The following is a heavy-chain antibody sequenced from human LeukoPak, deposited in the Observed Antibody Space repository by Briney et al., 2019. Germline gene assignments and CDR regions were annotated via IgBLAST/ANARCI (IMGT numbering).Heavy chain of an antibody. CDR1: GYTFTGYY. CDR2: INPNSGGT. Sequence: GGSVKVSCKASGYTFTGYYMHWVRQAPGQGLEWMGWINPNSGGTNYAQKFQGRVTMTRDTSISTAYMELSRLRSDDTAVYYCARGNVLLWFGELLYYFDYWGQGTLVTVSS. CDR3: ARGNVLLWFGELLYYFDY. V-gene: IGHV1-2*02. D-gene: IGHD3-10*01. J-gene: IGHJ4*02.